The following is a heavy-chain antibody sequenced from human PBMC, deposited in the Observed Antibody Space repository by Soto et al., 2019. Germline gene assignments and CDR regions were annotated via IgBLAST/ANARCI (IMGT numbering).Heavy chain of an antibody. Sequence: EVQLVESGGVVVQTGGSLRLSCEASGFIFDDYAMHWVRQAPGKGLEWVSLISWDGATTYYADSAKGRFTISRDNSKNSLYLQMNSLRPEDTALYYCAKDLSCSGAGCYHAADCWGQGTLVTVSS. CDR1: GFIFDDYA. V-gene: IGHV3-43D*04. CDR2: ISWDGATT. CDR3: AKDLSCSGAGCYHAADC. D-gene: IGHD2-15*01. J-gene: IGHJ4*02.